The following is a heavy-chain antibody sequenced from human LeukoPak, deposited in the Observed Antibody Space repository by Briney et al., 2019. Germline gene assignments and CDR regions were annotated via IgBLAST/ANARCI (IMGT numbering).Heavy chain of an antibody. CDR3: AREEDYDGSGYFDY. J-gene: IGHJ4*02. CDR1: GGSISNYY. V-gene: IGHV4-59*12. D-gene: IGHD3-10*01. CDR2: IYYSGST. Sequence: SETLSLTCTVSGGSISNYYWSWIRQPPGKGLEWIGYIYYSGSTYYNPSLKSRVTISVDTSKNQFSLKLSSVTAADTAVYYCAREEDYDGSGYFDYWGQGTLVTVSS.